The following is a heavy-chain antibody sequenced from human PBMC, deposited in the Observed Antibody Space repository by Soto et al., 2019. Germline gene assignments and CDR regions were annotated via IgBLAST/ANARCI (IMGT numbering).Heavy chain of an antibody. CDR3: ATASIHCSSTSCYDNWFDP. J-gene: IGHJ5*02. CDR2: IYPGDSDT. D-gene: IGHD2-2*01. CDR1: GYSFTSYW. V-gene: IGHV5-51*01. Sequence: PGESLKISCKGSGYSFTSYWIGWVRQMPGKGLEWMGIIYPGDSDTRCSPSFQGQVTISADKSISTAYLQWSSLKASDTAMYYCATASIHCSSTSCYDNWFDPWGQGALVTVSS.